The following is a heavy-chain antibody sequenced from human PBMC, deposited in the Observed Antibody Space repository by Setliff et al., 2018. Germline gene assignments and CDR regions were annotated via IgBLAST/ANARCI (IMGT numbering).Heavy chain of an antibody. Sequence: GSLRLSCAASGLIFTSYSMNWVRQAPGKGLEWVPSISSSSAYIYYADSVKGRFTISRDNSKNSVYLQMNSLRAEDTAVYYCASANTTGYYYFDNWGQGTLVTVSS. J-gene: IGHJ4*02. CDR1: GLIFTSYS. CDR3: ASANTTGYYYFDN. V-gene: IGHV3-21*01. D-gene: IGHD5-12*01. CDR2: ISSSSAYI.